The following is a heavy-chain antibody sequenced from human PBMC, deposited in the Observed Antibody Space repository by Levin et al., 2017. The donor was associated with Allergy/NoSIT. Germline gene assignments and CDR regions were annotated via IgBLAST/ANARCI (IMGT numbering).Heavy chain of an antibody. D-gene: IGHD6-19*01. V-gene: IGHV3-7*04. Sequence: GGSLRLSCAASGFTFATYWMSWVRQAPGRGLEWVANIKQDGTQKNYLDSVKGRFTISIDNGKNSLYLQMNSLTAEDTAVYYCARVRQWLVFDSWGQGTLVTVSS. CDR2: IKQDGTQK. CDR3: ARVRQWLVFDS. J-gene: IGHJ5*01. CDR1: GFTFATYW.